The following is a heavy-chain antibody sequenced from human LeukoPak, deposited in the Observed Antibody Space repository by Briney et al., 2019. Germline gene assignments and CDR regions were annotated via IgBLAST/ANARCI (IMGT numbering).Heavy chain of an antibody. J-gene: IGHJ3*01. CDR2: IKSGVNT. D-gene: IGHD3-22*01. CDR3: AREGYFHDSSGYENDALAV. V-gene: IGHV3-53*01. Sequence: PGGSLSPACAASGFSVSTKYMTWVRQAPGKGLEWVSVIKSGVNTRYADSVKGRSTISRDNSKNMVYLQMNSLTAEDTAVYYCAREGYFHDSSGYENDALAVWGQ. CDR1: GFSVSTKY.